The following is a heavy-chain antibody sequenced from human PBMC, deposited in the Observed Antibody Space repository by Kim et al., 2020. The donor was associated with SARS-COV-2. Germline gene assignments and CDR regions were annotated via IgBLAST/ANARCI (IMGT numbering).Heavy chain of an antibody. V-gene: IGHV1-3*01. CDR2: INPDNCDT. D-gene: IGHD1-1*01. CDR1: GYRFTAYA. Sequence: ASVKVSCKASGYRFTAYAIYWVRQAPGQSLEWMGWINPDNCDTKYSQDFQGRVTFTRDTSATTGYMEVSSLRSEDTAVYYCARKLRGEGYNRFYFDYWGQ. CDR3: ARKLRGEGYNRFYFDY. J-gene: IGHJ4*02.